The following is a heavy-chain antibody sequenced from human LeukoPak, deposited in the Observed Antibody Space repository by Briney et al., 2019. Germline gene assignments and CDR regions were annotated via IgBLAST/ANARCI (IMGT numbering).Heavy chain of an antibody. D-gene: IGHD2-8*01. CDR1: GFTVRNYC. J-gene: IGHJ5*01. V-gene: IGHV3-74*01. Sequence: GGSLRLSCAASGFTVRNYCMSWVRQAPGKGLVWVSRITGDGNSANYADSVKARFTISRDNAKNTLYLQMSSLRAEDTAVYYCARDNNGYDSWGQGTLVTVAS. CDR3: ARDNNGYDS. CDR2: ITGDGNSA.